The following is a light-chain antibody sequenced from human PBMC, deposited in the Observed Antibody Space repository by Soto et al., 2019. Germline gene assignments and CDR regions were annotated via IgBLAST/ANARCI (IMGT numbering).Light chain of an antibody. Sequence: EIVFTQSPGTLSLSPGERATLSCRASQSVSRSYLAWYQHKPGQAPRLLIYDASSRATGIPDRFSGSGSGTDFTLTISRLEPEDFAVYYCQQYGSIPWTFGQGTKVYI. CDR1: QSVSRSY. CDR2: DAS. V-gene: IGKV3-20*01. J-gene: IGKJ1*01. CDR3: QQYGSIPWT.